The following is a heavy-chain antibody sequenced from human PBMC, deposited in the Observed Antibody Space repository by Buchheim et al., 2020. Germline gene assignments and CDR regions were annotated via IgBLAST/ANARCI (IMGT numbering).Heavy chain of an antibody. Sequence: QVQLVESGGGVVQPGRSLRLSCAASGFTFSSYGMHWVRQAPGKGLEWVAVIWYDGSNKYYADSVKGRFTISRDNSKNTLYLQMNSLRGEDTAVYYCARDRGSSGWYYGMDVWGQGTT. CDR2: IWYDGSNK. V-gene: IGHV3-33*01. CDR3: ARDRGSSGWYYGMDV. J-gene: IGHJ6*02. CDR1: GFTFSSYG. D-gene: IGHD6-19*01.